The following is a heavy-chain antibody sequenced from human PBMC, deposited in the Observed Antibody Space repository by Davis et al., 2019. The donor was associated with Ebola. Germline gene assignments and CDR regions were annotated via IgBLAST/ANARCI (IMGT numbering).Heavy chain of an antibody. CDR1: GFTFSNHA. CDR3: ARALHDEVLDY. V-gene: IGHV3-30*04. J-gene: IGHJ4*02. D-gene: IGHD1-1*01. CDR2: TSHNERER. Sequence: PGGSLRLSCVASGFTFSNHAMHWVRQAPGKGLEWVAVTSHNERERFYGEFVQGRFTISRDNSENVLYLQMDSLRPDDTAIYFCARALHDEVLDYWGQGTPVTVSS.